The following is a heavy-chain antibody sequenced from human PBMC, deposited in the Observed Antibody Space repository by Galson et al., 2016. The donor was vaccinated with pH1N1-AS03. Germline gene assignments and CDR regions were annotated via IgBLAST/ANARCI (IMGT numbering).Heavy chain of an antibody. CDR1: GYTFSTYG. J-gene: IGHJ3*02. CDR3: VRDDATSYDAFDM. V-gene: IGHV1-18*04. Sequence: SVKVSCKASGYTFSTYGVSWVRQAPGQGLEWMGWISGYDDDTNYAQNVAGRVTMTTDKSTSTVYMELRSLRSDDTAVYYCVRDDATSYDAFDMWGQGTMITVSS. D-gene: IGHD2-2*01. CDR2: ISGYDDDT.